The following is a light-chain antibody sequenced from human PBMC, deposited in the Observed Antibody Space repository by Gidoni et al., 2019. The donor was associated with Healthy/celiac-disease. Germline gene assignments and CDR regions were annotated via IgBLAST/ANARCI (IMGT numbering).Light chain of an antibody. Sequence: DIQMTQSPSSLSASVGDRVTITCRASQSISSYLNWYQQKPGKAPKLLIYAASSLQSGVPSRFSGSGSVTDFTLTICSLQPQHFATYYCQQSYSTPRTFGQGTKLEIK. J-gene: IGKJ2*01. CDR1: QSISSY. CDR2: AAS. CDR3: QQSYSTPRT. V-gene: IGKV1-39*01.